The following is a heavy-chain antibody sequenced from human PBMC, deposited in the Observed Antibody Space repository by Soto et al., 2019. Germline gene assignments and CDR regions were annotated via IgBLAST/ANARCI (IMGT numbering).Heavy chain of an antibody. V-gene: IGHV3-43*01. CDR3: AKDSRPYYYDSSGYPPYYYGMDV. J-gene: IGHJ6*02. D-gene: IGHD3-22*01. CDR1: GFTFDDYT. CDR2: ISWDGGST. Sequence: GGSLRLSCAASGFTFDDYTMHWVRQAPGKGLEWVSLISWDGGSTYYADSVKGRFTISRDNSKNSLYLQMNSLRTEDTALYYCAKDSRPYYYDSSGYPPYYYGMDVWGQGTTVTVSS.